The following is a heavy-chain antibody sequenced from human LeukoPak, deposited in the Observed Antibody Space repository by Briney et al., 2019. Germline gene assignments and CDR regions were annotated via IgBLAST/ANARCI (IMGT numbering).Heavy chain of an antibody. CDR1: GFTFGDYA. Sequence: GGSLRLSCTASGFTFGDYAMSWFRQAPGKGLERVGFIRSKAYGGTTEYAASVKGRFTISRDDSKSIAYLQMNSLKTEDTAVYYCTSRGSLLDGNDYWGQGTLVTVSS. CDR3: TSRGSLLDGNDY. CDR2: IRSKAYGGTT. J-gene: IGHJ4*02. D-gene: IGHD1-26*01. V-gene: IGHV3-49*03.